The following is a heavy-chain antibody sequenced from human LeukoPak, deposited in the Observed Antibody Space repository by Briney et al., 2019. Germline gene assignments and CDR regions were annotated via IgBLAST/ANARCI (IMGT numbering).Heavy chain of an antibody. CDR1: GGSFSGYY. CDR3: ARGEYCSGGSCYGDYYYYYGTDV. V-gene: IGHV4-34*01. D-gene: IGHD2-15*01. Sequence: PSETLSLTCAVYGGSFSGYYWSWIRQPPGKGLEWIGEINHSGSTNYNPSLKSRVTISVDTSKNQFSLKLSSVTAADTAVYYCARGEYCSGGSCYGDYYYYYGTDVWGQGTTVTVSS. CDR2: INHSGST. J-gene: IGHJ6*02.